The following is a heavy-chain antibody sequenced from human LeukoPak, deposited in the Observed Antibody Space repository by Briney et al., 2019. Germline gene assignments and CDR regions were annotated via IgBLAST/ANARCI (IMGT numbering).Heavy chain of an antibody. CDR2: ISPYNGYT. D-gene: IGHD1-26*01. V-gene: IGHV1-18*01. J-gene: IGHJ4*02. CDR1: GGTFSNYG. CDR3: ARVGASYDGLIDY. Sequence: ASVKVSCKASGGTFSNYGINWVRQAPGQGLEWMGWISPYNGYTKYAESLQGRVTMTTDTSTSTAYMELRSLRSDDTAMYYCARVGASYDGLIDYWGQGTRVTVSS.